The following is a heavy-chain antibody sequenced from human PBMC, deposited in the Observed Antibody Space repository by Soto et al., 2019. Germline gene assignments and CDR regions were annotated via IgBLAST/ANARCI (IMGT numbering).Heavy chain of an antibody. Sequence: PXECLRLSCAASGFTFSSYSMNGVRQAPGKGLEWVSSISSSSYIYYADPVKGRFTISRDNAKNSLYLQMNSLRAEDTAVYYCARVIYKAMVTDAFDIWGQGTMVTVSS. CDR1: GFTFSSYS. V-gene: IGHV3-21*01. CDR3: ARVIYKAMVTDAFDI. D-gene: IGHD5-18*01. CDR2: ISSSSYI. J-gene: IGHJ3*02.